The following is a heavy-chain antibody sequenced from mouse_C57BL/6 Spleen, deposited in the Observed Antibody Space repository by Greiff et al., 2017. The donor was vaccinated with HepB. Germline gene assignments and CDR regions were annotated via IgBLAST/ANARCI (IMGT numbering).Heavy chain of an antibody. CDR2: IHPNSGST. CDR3: ARDLIFTTVVANFDY. J-gene: IGHJ2*01. Sequence: QVQLQQPGAELVKPGASVKLSCKASGYTFTSYWMHWVKQRPGQGLEWIGMIHPNSGSTNYNEKFKSKATLTVDKSSSTAYMQLSSLTSEDSAVYYCARDLIFTTVVANFDYWGQGTTLTVSS. CDR1: GYTFTSYW. D-gene: IGHD1-1*01. V-gene: IGHV1-64*01.